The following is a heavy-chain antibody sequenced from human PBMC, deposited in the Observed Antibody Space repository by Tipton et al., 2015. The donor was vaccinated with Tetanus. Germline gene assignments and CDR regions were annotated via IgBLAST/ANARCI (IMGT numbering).Heavy chain of an antibody. CDR3: ARLPKHYSASGST. CDR2: INPGDSDA. D-gene: IGHD3-10*01. CDR1: GYNFTIYW. J-gene: IGHJ5*02. V-gene: IGHV5-51*01. Sequence: QLVQSGAEVKRPGESLKISCKPSGYNFTIYWIGWVRQMPGKGLEWMGVINPGDSDATYNPSFQGQVTISADKSISTAYLQWTSLKPSDTAIYFCARLPKHYSASGSTWGQGTLVTVSS.